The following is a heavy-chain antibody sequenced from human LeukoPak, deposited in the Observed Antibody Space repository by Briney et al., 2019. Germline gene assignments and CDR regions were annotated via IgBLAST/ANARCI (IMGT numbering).Heavy chain of an antibody. CDR2: IYYSGST. D-gene: IGHD5-18*01. CDR1: GGSISSYY. J-gene: IGHJ4*02. V-gene: IGHV4-59*01. CDR3: ARADSERGYSYVNYFDY. Sequence: PSETLSLTCTVSGGSISSYYWSWIRQPPGKGLEWIGYIYYSGSTNYNPSLKSRVTISVDTSKDQFSLKLSSVTAADTAVYYCARADSERGYSYVNYFDYWGQGTLVTVSS.